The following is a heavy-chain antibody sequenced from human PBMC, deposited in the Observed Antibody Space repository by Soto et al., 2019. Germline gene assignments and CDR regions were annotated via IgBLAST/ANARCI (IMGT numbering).Heavy chain of an antibody. CDR1: GFTFSSYA. D-gene: IGHD3-22*01. CDR2: ISGGGAGT. J-gene: IGHJ4*02. CDR3: AKANTPTYYYDSSGFYGFDC. Sequence: EVQLLESGGDLVQPGGSLRLSCAASGFTFSSYAMGWVRQAPGKGLEWVSAISGGGAGTYYADSVKGRFSISRDNSENTLYLQMNSLRAEDTAVYYCAKANTPTYYYDSSGFYGFDCCGQGTLVTVSS. V-gene: IGHV3-23*01.